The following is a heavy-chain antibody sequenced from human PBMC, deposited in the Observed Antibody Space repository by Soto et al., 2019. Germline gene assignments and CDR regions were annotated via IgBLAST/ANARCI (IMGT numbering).Heavy chain of an antibody. D-gene: IGHD3-3*01. J-gene: IGHJ4*02. V-gene: IGHV3-23*01. CDR2: ISGSGDST. CDR3: AKDTPQEWLLVFHY. Sequence: GGSLRLSCAGSGFTFSNYAMSWVRQAPGKGLEWVSAISGSGDSTYYANSVKGRFTISRDNSKNTLYLQMNSLRAEDTAVYYCAKDTPQEWLLVFHYWGQGTLVTVSS. CDR1: GFTFSNYA.